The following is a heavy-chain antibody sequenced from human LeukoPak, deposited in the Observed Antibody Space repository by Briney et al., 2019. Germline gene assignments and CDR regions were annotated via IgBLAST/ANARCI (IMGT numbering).Heavy chain of an antibody. CDR3: ARGAVGSSWYQADYYFDY. D-gene: IGHD6-13*01. J-gene: IGHJ4*02. V-gene: IGHV1-18*01. Sequence: ASVKVSCKASGGTFSSYAISWVRQAPGQGLEWMGWISAYNGNTNYAQKLQGRVTMTTDTSTSTAYMELRSLRSDDTAVYYCARGAVGSSWYQADYYFDYWGQGTLVTVSS. CDR1: GGTFSSYA. CDR2: ISAYNGNT.